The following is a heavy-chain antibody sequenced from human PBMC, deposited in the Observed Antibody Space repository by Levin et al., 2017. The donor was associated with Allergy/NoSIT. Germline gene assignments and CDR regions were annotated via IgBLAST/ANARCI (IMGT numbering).Heavy chain of an antibody. D-gene: IGHD2-2*01. CDR3: ARRAEGYCTSISCPTPLDH. CDR2: INGDNGDT. CDR1: GYTFITHS. Sequence: ASVKVSCTASGYTFITHSIHWVRQAPGQRLEWMGWINGDNGDTKHAQKFQGRVTITSDRSAGTAYMELSSLRSEDTAVYYCARRAEGYCTSISCPTPLDHWGQGTLVTVSS. V-gene: IGHV1-3*01. J-gene: IGHJ4*02.